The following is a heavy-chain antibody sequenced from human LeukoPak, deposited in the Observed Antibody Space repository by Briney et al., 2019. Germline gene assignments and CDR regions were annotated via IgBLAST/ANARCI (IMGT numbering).Heavy chain of an antibody. CDR3: ARGMTYYFGSGKFDY. Sequence: GGSLRLSCAASGFTFSDYWMHWVRQAPGKGLVWVSRVNTDGSSTSYADSVKGRFTISRDNAKNTLYLQMNSLRVEDTAVYYCARGMTYYFGSGKFDYWGQGTLVTVSS. CDR1: GFTFSDYW. CDR2: VNTDGSST. J-gene: IGHJ4*02. D-gene: IGHD3-10*01. V-gene: IGHV3-74*01.